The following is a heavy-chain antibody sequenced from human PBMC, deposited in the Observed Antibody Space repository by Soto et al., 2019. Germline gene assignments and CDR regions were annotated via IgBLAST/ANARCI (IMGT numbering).Heavy chain of an antibody. V-gene: IGHV3-23*01. J-gene: IGHJ4*02. Sequence: GESLKISCAASGFTFSTYVMSWVRQAPGKGLEWVSAISGSGSSTYYADSVKGRFTISRDNSKNTLYLQVNSLSAEDTAVYYCAKGSVAGRHYFDYWGQGTSVTVSS. CDR3: AKGSVAGRHYFDY. CDR1: GFTFSTYV. D-gene: IGHD6-19*01. CDR2: ISGSGSST.